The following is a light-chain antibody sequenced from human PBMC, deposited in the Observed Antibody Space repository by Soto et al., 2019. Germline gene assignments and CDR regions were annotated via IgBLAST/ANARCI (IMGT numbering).Light chain of an antibody. CDR1: NSDIGTHNS. CDR3: ASNTPTWV. J-gene: IGLJ3*02. Sequence: QSALTQPASVSGSPGQSISISCSGTNSDIGTHNSVSWYRQHPGQAPKLIIYEVSKRPSGISNRFSGSKSANTASLTISGRQADDEADYFCASNTPTWVFGGGTKLTVL. V-gene: IGLV2-14*03. CDR2: EVS.